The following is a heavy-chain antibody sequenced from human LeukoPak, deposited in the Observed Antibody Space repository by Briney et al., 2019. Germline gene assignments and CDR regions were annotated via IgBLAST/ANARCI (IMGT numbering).Heavy chain of an antibody. D-gene: IGHD3-10*01. CDR1: GYSISSGYY. CDR2: IYHSGST. Sequence: NPSETLSLTCTVSGYSISSGYYWGWIRQPPGKGLEWIGSIYHSGSTYYNPSLKSRVTISVDTSKNQFSPKLSSVTAADTAMYYCARVMVSLVRGDYLYFDYWAQGTPVTVSS. CDR3: ARVMVSLVRGDYLYFDY. J-gene: IGHJ4*02. V-gene: IGHV4-38-2*02.